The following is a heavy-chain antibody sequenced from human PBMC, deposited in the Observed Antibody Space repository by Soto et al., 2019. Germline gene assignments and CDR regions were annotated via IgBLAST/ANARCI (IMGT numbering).Heavy chain of an antibody. V-gene: IGHV4-39*01. CDR3: ARHEQPFGGWFDP. D-gene: IGHD3-16*01. CDR1: GGSISSSSYY. Sequence: SETLSLTCTVSGGSISSSSYYWGWIRQPPGKGLEWIGSIYYSGSTYYNPSLKSRVTISVDTSKNQFSLKLSSVTAADTAVYYCARHEQPFGGWFDPWGQGTLVTVSS. J-gene: IGHJ5*02. CDR2: IYYSGST.